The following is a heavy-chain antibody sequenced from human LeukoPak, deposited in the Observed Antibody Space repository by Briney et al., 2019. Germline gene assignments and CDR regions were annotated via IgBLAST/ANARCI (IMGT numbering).Heavy chain of an antibody. CDR1: GGTFSSYA. CDR3: ARGGELRYFDWLLFGY. D-gene: IGHD3-9*01. Sequence: ASVKVSCKASGGTFSSYAISWVRQAPGQGLEWMGGIIPIFGTANYAQKFQGRVTITADKSTSTAYMELSSLRSEDTAVYYCARGGELRYFDWLLFGYWGQGTLVTVSS. CDR2: IIPIFGTA. J-gene: IGHJ4*02. V-gene: IGHV1-69*06.